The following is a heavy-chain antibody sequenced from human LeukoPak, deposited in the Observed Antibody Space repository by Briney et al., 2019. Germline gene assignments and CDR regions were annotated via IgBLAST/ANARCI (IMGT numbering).Heavy chain of an antibody. J-gene: IGHJ4*02. CDR1: GYSFTTYW. CDR3: ARHRAAAEGGALDY. Sequence: GESLKISCKGSGYSFTTYWISWVRQIPGKGLEWMGTIDPSDSYTNYSPSFQGHVTISADKSISAAYLQWSSLKASDNAIYYCARHRAAAEGGALDYWGQGTLVTVSS. CDR2: IDPSDSYT. V-gene: IGHV5-10-1*01. D-gene: IGHD6-13*01.